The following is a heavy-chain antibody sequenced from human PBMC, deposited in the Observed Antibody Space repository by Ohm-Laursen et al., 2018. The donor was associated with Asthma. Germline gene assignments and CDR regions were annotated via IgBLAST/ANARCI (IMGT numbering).Heavy chain of an antibody. Sequence: TLSLTCTVPAASISSYYWAWIRQPPGKGLEWIGYFFLRGNDNYNPSLKSRVTMSMGTSRDQFSLRLSSVTAADTAVYYCARVGIAARVIDYWGQGTLVTVSS. J-gene: IGHJ4*02. CDR2: FFLRGND. D-gene: IGHD6-6*01. CDR3: ARVGIAARVIDY. CDR1: AASISSYY. V-gene: IGHV4-59*01.